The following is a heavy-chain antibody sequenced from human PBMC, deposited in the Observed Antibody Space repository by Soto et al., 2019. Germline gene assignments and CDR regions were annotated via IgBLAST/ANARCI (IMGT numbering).Heavy chain of an antibody. CDR2: IYYSGST. V-gene: IGHV4-59*01. J-gene: IGHJ3*02. CDR1: GGSISSYY. CDR3: ARGLISGYYLYDAFDI. D-gene: IGHD3-22*01. Sequence: SETLSLTCTVSGGSISSYYWSWIRQPPGKGLEWIGYIYYSGSTNYNPSLKSRVTISVDTSKNQFSLKLSSVTAADTAVYYCARGLISGYYLYDAFDICGQGTMVTVSS.